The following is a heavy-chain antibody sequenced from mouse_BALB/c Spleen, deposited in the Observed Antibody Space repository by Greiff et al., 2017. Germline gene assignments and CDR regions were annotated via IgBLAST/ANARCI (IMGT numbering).Heavy chain of an antibody. D-gene: IGHD1-1*01. V-gene: IGHV5-9-1*01. CDR3: ARRSTTPFAY. J-gene: IGHJ3*01. CDR2: ISSGGSYT. CDR1: GFTFSSYA. Sequence: EVMLVESGGGLVKPGGSLKLSCAASGFTFSSYAMSWVRQTPEKRLEWVATISSGGSYTYYPDSVKGRFTISRDNAKNTLYLQMSSLRSEDTAMYYCARRSTTPFAYWGQGTLVTVSA.